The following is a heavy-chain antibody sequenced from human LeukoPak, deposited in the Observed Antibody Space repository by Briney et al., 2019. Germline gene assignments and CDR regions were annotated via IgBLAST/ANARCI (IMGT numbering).Heavy chain of an antibody. D-gene: IGHD6-19*01. CDR1: RLTVSSNY. V-gene: IGHV3-66*01. CDR2: LYSGGDT. Sequence: GGSLRLSCAASRLTVSSNYMSWVRQAPGKGLEWVSVLYSGGDTYYADSVKGRFTISRDHSKNSLYLQMNSLRAEDTAVYYCARGATVAGDFDYWGQGTLVTVSS. J-gene: IGHJ4*02. CDR3: ARGATVAGDFDY.